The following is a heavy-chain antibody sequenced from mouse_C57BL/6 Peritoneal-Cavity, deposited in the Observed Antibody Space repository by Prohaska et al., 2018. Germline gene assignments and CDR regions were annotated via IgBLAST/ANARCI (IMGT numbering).Heavy chain of an antibody. V-gene: IGHV9-3*01. J-gene: IGHJ2*01. CDR3: ARSGSRGFDY. CDR2: INKDLHVP. Sequence: GCINKDLHVPTYADDFKGRFAFSLETSASTAYLQINNLKNEDTATYLCARSGSRGFDYWGQGTTLTVSS. D-gene: IGHD1-1*01.